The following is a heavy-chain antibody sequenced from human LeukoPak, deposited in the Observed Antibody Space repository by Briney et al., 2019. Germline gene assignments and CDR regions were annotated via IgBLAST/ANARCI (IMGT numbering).Heavy chain of an antibody. Sequence: GGSLRLSCAASGFIFSRNAMNWVRQAPGKGPEWVSFISSSSNYMSYADSVKGRFTISRDNAKNSLYLQMNSLRAEDTAVYYCARPLDSSNNYFDYWGQGTLVTVSA. CDR3: ARPLDSSNNYFDY. D-gene: IGHD6-13*01. CDR1: GFIFSRNA. V-gene: IGHV3-21*01. CDR2: ISSSSNYM. J-gene: IGHJ4*02.